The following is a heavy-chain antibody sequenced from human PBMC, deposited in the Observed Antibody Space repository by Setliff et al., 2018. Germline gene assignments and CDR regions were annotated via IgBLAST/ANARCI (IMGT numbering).Heavy chain of an antibody. J-gene: IGHJ4*02. V-gene: IGHV4-59*08. CDR1: GDSISGTYY. Sequence: SETLSLTCNVSGDSISGTYYWSWIRQPPGKGLEFIGYVYYSGTANYDPSLKSRVTMSVDTSKNQFSLNLTSVTAADTAVYFCARGGTYRYFDYWGQGALVTVSS. CDR2: VYYSGTA. CDR3: ARGGTYRYFDY.